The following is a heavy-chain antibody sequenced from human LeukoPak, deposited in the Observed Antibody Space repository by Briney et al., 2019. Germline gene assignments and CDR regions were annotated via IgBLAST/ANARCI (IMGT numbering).Heavy chain of an antibody. CDR3: AKSSQSGGYYDFWSGYWYY. J-gene: IGHJ4*02. D-gene: IGHD3-3*01. CDR2: ISYDGSNK. Sequence: GRSLRLSCAASGFTFSSYGMHWARQAPGKGLEWVAVISYDGSNKYYADSVKGRFTISRDNSKNTLYLQMNCLRAEDTAVYYCAKSSQSGGYYDFWSGYWYYWGQGTLVTVSS. CDR1: GFTFSSYG. V-gene: IGHV3-30*18.